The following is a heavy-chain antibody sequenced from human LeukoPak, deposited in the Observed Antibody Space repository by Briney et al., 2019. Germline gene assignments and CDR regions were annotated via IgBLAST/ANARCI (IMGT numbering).Heavy chain of an antibody. J-gene: IGHJ3*02. CDR3: ARVRFLAPWQWLTPTSDAFDI. D-gene: IGHD6-19*01. CDR1: GGSISSSNW. Sequence: PSETLSLTFAVSGGSISSSNWWSWVRQPPGKGLEWIGEIYHSGSTNYNPSLKSRVTISVDKSKNQFSLKLSSVTAADTAVYYCARVRFLAPWQWLTPTSDAFDIWGQGTMVTVSS. CDR2: IYHSGST. V-gene: IGHV4-4*02.